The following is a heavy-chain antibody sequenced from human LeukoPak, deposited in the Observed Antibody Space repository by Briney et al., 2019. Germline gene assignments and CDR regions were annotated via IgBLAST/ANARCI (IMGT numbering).Heavy chain of an antibody. CDR2: INPNSGGT. D-gene: IGHD1-14*01. V-gene: IGHV1-2*02. Sequence: ASVKVSCKASGYTFTGYYMHWVRQAPGQGLEWMGWINPNSGGTNYAQKFQGRVTMTRDTSISTAYMELRSLRSDDTAVYYCARDQPRRWLDPWGQGTLVTVSS. J-gene: IGHJ5*02. CDR3: ARDQPRRWLDP. CDR1: GYTFTGYY.